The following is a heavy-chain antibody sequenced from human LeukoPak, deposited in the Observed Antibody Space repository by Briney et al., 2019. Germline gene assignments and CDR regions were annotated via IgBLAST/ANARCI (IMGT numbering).Heavy chain of an antibody. CDR3: ANHYSGGWSHFDY. D-gene: IGHD6-19*01. Sequence: GGSLRLSCAASGFTFSTYTMNWVRQAPGKGLEWVSSISSGSSFIYYAGSVKGRFTISRDDANKSLYLQMNSLRAEDTAEYYCANHYSGGWSHFDYWGQGILVTVSS. J-gene: IGHJ4*02. V-gene: IGHV3-21*04. CDR2: ISSGSSFI. CDR1: GFTFSTYT.